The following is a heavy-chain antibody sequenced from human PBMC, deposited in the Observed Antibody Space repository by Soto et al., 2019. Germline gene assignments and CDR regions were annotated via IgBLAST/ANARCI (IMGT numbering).Heavy chain of an antibody. CDR2: ISSSSSTI. J-gene: IGHJ4*02. V-gene: IGHV3-48*02. CDR1: GVTFSSYS. Sequence: GGSVGLSCAASGVTFSSYSMKWVRQAPGKGLEWVSYISSSSSTIYYADSVKGRFTISRDNAKNSLYLQMNSLRDEDTAVYYCARDSNLITMETYYFDYWGQGTLVTVSS. CDR3: ARDSNLITMETYYFDY. D-gene: IGHD3-10*01.